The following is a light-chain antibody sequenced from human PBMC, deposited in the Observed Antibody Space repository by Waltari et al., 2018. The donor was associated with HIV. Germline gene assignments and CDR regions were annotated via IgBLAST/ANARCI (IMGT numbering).Light chain of an antibody. Sequence: QPPLPQSRSVSGSPGQSITISCTGTRHHVGAYTYVSWYQQHPGRAPKLRIFDLNRRPSGVPDRFSGSKSGNTASLTISGLQAEDEADYYCCSSAGRYTFVFGTGTKVTVL. CDR2: DLN. CDR3: CSSAGRYTFV. V-gene: IGLV2-11*01. J-gene: IGLJ1*01. CDR1: RHHVGAYTY.